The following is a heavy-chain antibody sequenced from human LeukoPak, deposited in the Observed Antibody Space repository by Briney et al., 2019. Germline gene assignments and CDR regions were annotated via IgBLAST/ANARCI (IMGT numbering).Heavy chain of an antibody. CDR2: IGSSSGTI. V-gene: IGHV3-48*04. Sequence: GSLRLSSAASGFTFSSYNMNWVRQAPGKGLEWVSYIGSSSGTIYYADSVKGRFTISRDNAKNSLYLQMNSLGAEDTAVYYCARVYYYDSSGYESFDYWGRGALVTVSS. CDR1: GFTFSSYN. CDR3: ARVYYYDSSGYESFDY. D-gene: IGHD3-22*01. J-gene: IGHJ4*02.